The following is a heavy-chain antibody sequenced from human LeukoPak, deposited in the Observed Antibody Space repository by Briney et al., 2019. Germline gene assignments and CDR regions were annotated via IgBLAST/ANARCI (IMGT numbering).Heavy chain of an antibody. V-gene: IGHV3-74*01. J-gene: IGHJ4*02. CDR2: IKSDGSST. D-gene: IGHD6-13*01. Sequence: GGSLRLSCAASGFTFSNYWMHWVRQAPGKGPVWVSRIKSDGSSTRFADSVQGRFTISRDSGKNTLYLQMNSLRAEDTAVYYCARGGDSSSWYEDPWGQGTLVTVSS. CDR1: GFTFSNYW. CDR3: ARGGDSSSWYEDP.